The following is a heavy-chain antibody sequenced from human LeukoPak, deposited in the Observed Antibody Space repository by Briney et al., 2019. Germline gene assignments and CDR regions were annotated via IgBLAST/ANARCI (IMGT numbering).Heavy chain of an antibody. J-gene: IGHJ4*02. D-gene: IGHD5-18*01. CDR1: GGSISSYY. V-gene: IGHV4-59*01. Sequence: SETLSLTCTVSGGSISSYYWSWIRQPPGKGLEWIGYIYYSGSTNYNPSLKSRVTISVDTSKNQFSLKLSSVTAADTAVYYCARGGYSYGCLYYFDYWGQGTLVTVSS. CDR2: IYYSGST. CDR3: ARGGYSYGCLYYFDY.